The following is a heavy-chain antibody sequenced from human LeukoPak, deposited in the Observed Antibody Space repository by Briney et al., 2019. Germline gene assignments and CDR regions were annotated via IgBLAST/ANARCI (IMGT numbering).Heavy chain of an antibody. CDR1: GGSITSSDYH. CDR2: ISYSGNT. Sequence: SETLSLTCTVSGGSITSSDYHWGWVRQPPGKGLEWIGTISYSGNTDYNPSLRSRVTISVDTSNNQFSLWLGSVTAADTAVYHCARHCCSGPAKRVFDIWGQGTMVTVSS. V-gene: IGHV4-39*01. CDR3: ARHCCSGPAKRVFDI. J-gene: IGHJ3*02. D-gene: IGHD2-15*01.